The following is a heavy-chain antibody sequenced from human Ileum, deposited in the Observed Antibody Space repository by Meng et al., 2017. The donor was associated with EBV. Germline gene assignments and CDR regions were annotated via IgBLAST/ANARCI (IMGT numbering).Heavy chain of an antibody. Sequence: LQLEESGPVLVQPAETLSLTCTVSGVSISSSSYYWGWIRQPPGKGLEWIGSIYYSGSTYYNPSLKSRVTISVDTSKNQFSLKLSSVTAADTAVYYCARSIVVVPAAVYYWGQGTLVTVSS. CDR1: GVSISSSSYY. J-gene: IGHJ4*02. V-gene: IGHV4-39*01. CDR2: IYYSGST. D-gene: IGHD2-2*01. CDR3: ARSIVVVPAAVYY.